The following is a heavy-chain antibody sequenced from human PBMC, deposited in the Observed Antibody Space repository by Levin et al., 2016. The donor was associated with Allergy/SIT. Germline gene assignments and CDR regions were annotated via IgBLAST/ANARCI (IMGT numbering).Heavy chain of an antibody. CDR1: GFTFSSYA. V-gene: IGHV3-30-3*01. J-gene: IGHJ6*02. CDR3: ARDLSPPYTGIDVQPPYYYYGMDV. Sequence: GGSLRLSCAASGFTFSSYAMHWVRQAPGKGLEWVAVISYDGSNKYYADSVKGRFTISRDNSKNTLYLQMNSLRSEDTAVYYCARDLSPPYTGIDVQPPYYYYGMDVWGQGTTVTVSS. D-gene: IGHD1-14*01. CDR2: ISYDGSNK.